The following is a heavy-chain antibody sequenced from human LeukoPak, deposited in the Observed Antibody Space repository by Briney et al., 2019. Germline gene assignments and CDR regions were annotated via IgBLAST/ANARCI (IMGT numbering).Heavy chain of an antibody. CDR2: IYPGDSDT. D-gene: IGHD6-6*01. J-gene: IGHJ4*02. CDR1: GYSFTSYW. V-gene: IGHV5-51*01. CDR3: ASNLEYSSSGADY. Sequence: GASLQISCKGSGYSFTSYWIGWVRQLPGKGLEWMGIIYPGDSDTRYSPSFQGQVTISADKSISTAYLQWSSLKASDTAMYYCASNLEYSSSGADYWGQGTLVTVSS.